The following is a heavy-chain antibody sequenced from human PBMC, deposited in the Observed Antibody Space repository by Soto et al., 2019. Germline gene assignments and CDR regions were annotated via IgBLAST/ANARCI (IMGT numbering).Heavy chain of an antibody. J-gene: IGHJ4*02. V-gene: IGHV1-69*01. CDR3: GRGSLFGDDGDFDF. CDR2: IIPMFSTA. CDR1: GGSFSNYG. D-gene: IGHD4-17*01. Sequence: QVHVVQSGAEERKPGSSVKVSCKVSGGSFSNYGISWVRQAPGQGLEWVGGIIPMFSTANYAQKFEDRITITADESTSTVYMRLSSLRSDDTAVYYCGRGSLFGDDGDFDFWGQGTLVTVSP.